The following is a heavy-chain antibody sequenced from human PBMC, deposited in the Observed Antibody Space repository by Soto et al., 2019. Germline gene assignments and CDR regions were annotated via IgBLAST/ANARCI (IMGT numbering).Heavy chain of an antibody. CDR3: ARGYRRDYVSGSYRHPFDY. V-gene: IGHV1-18*01. CDR1: GYTFTSYG. D-gene: IGHD3-16*02. J-gene: IGHJ4*02. CDR2: ISAYNGNT. Sequence: QVQLVQSGAEVKKPGASVKVSCKASGYTFTSYGISWVRQAPGQGLEWMGWISAYNGNTNYAQKLQGRVTMTTDTSTSTAYMELRSLRSDDTAVYYCARGYRRDYVSGSYRHPFDYWGQGTLVTVSS.